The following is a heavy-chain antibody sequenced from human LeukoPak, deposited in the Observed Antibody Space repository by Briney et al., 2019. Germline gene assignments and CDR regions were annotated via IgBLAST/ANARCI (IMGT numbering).Heavy chain of an antibody. CDR1: GGSFSGYY. D-gene: IGHD5-18*01. Sequence: RPSETLSLTCTVSGGSFSGYYWSWIRQPAGKGLEWIGRIYTSGSTNYNPSLKSRVTMSVDTSKNQFSLKLTSVTAADTAVYYCARDWAPGSYGYFDYWGQGTLVTVSS. J-gene: IGHJ4*02. CDR2: IYTSGST. V-gene: IGHV4-4*07. CDR3: ARDWAPGSYGYFDY.